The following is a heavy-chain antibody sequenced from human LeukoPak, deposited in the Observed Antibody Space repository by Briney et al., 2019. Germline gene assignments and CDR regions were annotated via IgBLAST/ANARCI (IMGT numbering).Heavy chain of an antibody. CDR3: ARGGRELRRDFDY. J-gene: IGHJ4*02. V-gene: IGHV1-18*01. CDR1: GYTFTSYG. Sequence: GASVKVSCKASGYTFTSYGISWVRQAPGQGLEWMGWISAYNSNTNGAQKLQGRATMATDTSTSTADMKLRSLRSDDTAVYYCARGGRELRRDFDYWGQGTLVTVSS. D-gene: IGHD1-7*01. CDR2: ISAYNSNT.